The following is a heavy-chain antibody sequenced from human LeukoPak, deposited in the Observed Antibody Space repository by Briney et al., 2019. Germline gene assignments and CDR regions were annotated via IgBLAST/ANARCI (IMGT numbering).Heavy chain of an antibody. Sequence: GGSLRLSCAASGFTFSSYAMSWVRQAPGKGLEWVSAISGGGGTYAYSVKGRVTISRDKSKSTLYLQMNSLRAEDTAIYYCAKDGGYGSGSYYPDYWGQGTLVTVSS. CDR1: GFTFSSYA. D-gene: IGHD3-10*01. CDR3: AKDGGYGSGSYYPDY. V-gene: IGHV3-23*01. CDR2: ISGGGG. J-gene: IGHJ4*02.